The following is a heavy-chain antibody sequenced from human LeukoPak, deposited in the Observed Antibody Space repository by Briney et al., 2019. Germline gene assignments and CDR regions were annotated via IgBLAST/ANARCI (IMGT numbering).Heavy chain of an antibody. D-gene: IGHD6-13*01. CDR3: ARDPHNVAANWFDP. J-gene: IGHJ5*02. V-gene: IGHV3-21*01. CDR2: ISDDGAYI. CDR1: GFSFNDYA. Sequence: GGSLRLSCAASGFSFNDYAMNWVRQAPGKGLEWVSSISDDGAYIYYADSVKGRFTISRDNANNSLYLQMNSLSPEDTAIYYCARDPHNVAANWFDPWGQGALVTVSS.